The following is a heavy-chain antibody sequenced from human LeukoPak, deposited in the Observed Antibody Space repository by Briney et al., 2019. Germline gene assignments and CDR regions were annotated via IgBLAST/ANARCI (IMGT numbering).Heavy chain of an antibody. V-gene: IGHV5-51*01. CDR1: GYTFTSHW. CDR2: IYPGDSDT. CDR3: ARVYSSRFDP. J-gene: IGHJ5*02. D-gene: IGHD6-13*01. Sequence: GESLKISCKGSGYTFTSHWIGWVRQMPGKGLEWMGIIYPGDSDTRYCPSFQGQVTISADKSITTAYLQWRSLKASDTAMYYCARVYSSRFDPWGQGTLVTVSS.